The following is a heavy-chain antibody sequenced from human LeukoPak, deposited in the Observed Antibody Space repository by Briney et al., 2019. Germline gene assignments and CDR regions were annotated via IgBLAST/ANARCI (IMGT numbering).Heavy chain of an antibody. CDR1: GFTFSSYG. CDR3: AKDLYLQYCRGSACYLNYYNMDV. D-gene: IGHD2-15*01. CDR2: ISYDGSNK. J-gene: IGHJ6*02. Sequence: GGSLRLSCAASGFTFSSYGMHWVRQAPGKGLEWVAVISYDGSNKYYADSVKGRFTISRDNSKNTLYLQMNGLRAEDTAVYYCAKDLYLQYCRGSACYLNYYNMDVWGQGTTVAVSS. V-gene: IGHV3-30*18.